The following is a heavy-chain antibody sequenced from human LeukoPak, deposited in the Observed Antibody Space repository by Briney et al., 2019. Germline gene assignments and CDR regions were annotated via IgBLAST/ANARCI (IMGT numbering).Heavy chain of an antibody. V-gene: IGHV1-69*05. Sequence: SVKVSCKASVCTFSSYAISWVRQAPGQGLEWMGRIIPIFGTANYAQKFQGRVTITTDESTSTAYMELSSLRTEETAVYYCARGHFDWLLPDYWGQGTLVTVSS. CDR2: IIPIFGTA. CDR3: ARGHFDWLLPDY. CDR1: VCTFSSYA. D-gene: IGHD3-9*01. J-gene: IGHJ4*02.